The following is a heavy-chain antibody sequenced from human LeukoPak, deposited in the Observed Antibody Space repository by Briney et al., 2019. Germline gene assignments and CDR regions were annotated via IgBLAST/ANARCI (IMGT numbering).Heavy chain of an antibody. CDR2: ISSSSSYI. D-gene: IGHD2-15*01. CDR3: ARDKGYCSGGSCYWDY. CDR1: GFTFSSYS. J-gene: IGHJ4*02. Sequence: GGSLRLSCTASGFTFSSYSMNWVRQAPGKGLEWVSSISSSSSYIYYADSVKGRFTISRDNAKNSLYLQMNSLRAEDTAVYYCARDKGYCSGGSCYWDYWGQGTLVTVSS. V-gene: IGHV3-21*01.